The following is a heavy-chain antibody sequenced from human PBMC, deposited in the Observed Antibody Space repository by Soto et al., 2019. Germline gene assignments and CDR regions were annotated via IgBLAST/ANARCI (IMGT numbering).Heavy chain of an antibody. Sequence: QVQLVESGGGVVQPGKSLRLACVASGFTFSSHGMHWVRQAPGKGLAWVAVIWYDGSKQEYADSVKGRFTISRDNSKNTVYLQMSSLRAEDTAVYYCARADIGTYGMAVWGQGTTVTVSS. CDR3: ARADIGTYGMAV. CDR1: GFTFSSHG. V-gene: IGHV3-33*01. J-gene: IGHJ6*02. CDR2: IWYDGSKQ. D-gene: IGHD2-15*01.